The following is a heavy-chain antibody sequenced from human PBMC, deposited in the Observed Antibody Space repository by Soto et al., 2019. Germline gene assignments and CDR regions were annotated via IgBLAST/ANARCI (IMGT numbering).Heavy chain of an antibody. J-gene: IGHJ4*02. CDR2: IYYSGST. V-gene: IGHV4-30-4*01. CDR3: AREIGTTMVFDY. D-gene: IGHD5-18*01. Sequence: SETLSLTCTVSGGSLNSGDYYWSWIRQPPGKGLGWIGYIYYSGSTYYHPSLRSRTTISGDTSKNQFSLKLSSVTAADTAVYYCAREIGTTMVFDYWGQGTLVTVSS. CDR1: GGSLNSGDYY.